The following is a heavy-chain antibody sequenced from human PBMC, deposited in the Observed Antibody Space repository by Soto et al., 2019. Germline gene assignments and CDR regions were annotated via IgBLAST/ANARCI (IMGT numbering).Heavy chain of an antibody. CDR3: ATSRTTVTTGYYYGMDV. CDR2: IIPILGET. J-gene: IGHJ6*02. D-gene: IGHD4-17*01. Sequence: VTVSFNASGAPFSSHTISALRQAPGQGLEWMGGIIPILGETIYAQKFQGRVTMTEDTSTDTAYMELSSLRSEDTAVYYCATSRTTVTTGYYYGMDVWGQGTTGTVSS. CDR1: GAPFSSHT. V-gene: IGHV1-69*06.